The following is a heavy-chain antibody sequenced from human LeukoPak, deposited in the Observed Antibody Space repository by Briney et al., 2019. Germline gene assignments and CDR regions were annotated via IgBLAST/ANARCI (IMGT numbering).Heavy chain of an antibody. V-gene: IGHV4-34*01. D-gene: IGHD3-22*01. CDR3: AREYDSSGAHYYHYYYGMDV. J-gene: IGHJ6*02. CDR1: GGSFSGYY. CDR2: INHSGST. Sequence: SETLSLTCAVYGGSFSGYYWSRIRQPPGKGLEWIGEINHSGSTNYNPSLKSRVTISVDTSKNQFSLKLSSVTAADTAVYYCAREYDSSGAHYYHYYYGMDVWGQGTTVTVSS.